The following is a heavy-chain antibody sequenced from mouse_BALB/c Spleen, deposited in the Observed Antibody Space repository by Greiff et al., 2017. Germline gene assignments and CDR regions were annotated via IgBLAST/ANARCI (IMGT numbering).Heavy chain of an antibody. CDR1: GFTFSSYA. CDR2: ISSGGST. D-gene: IGHD2-12*01. CDR3: ARGDPYAWFAY. J-gene: IGHJ3*01. V-gene: IGHV5-6-5*01. Sequence: EVQGVESGGGLVKPGGSLKLSCAASGFTFSSYAMSWVRQTPEKRLEWVASISSGGSTYYPDSVKGRFTISRDNARNILYLQMSSLRSEDTAMYYCARGDPYAWFAYWGQGTLVTVSA.